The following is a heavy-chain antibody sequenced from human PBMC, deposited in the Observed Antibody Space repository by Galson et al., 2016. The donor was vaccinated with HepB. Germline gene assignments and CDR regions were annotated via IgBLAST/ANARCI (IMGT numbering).Heavy chain of an antibody. J-gene: IGHJ4*02. Sequence: SLRLSCAASGFTFSTYGMHWVRQAPGKGLEWVAFTWFDGSSKYYAEPVKGRFTISRDNSNNMLYLEMTSLRAGDTAVYYCARRSADSGSYHGLFDYWGQGTLVTVS. CDR2: TWFDGSSK. CDR1: GFTFSTYG. CDR3: ARRSADSGSYHGLFDY. V-gene: IGHV3-33*01. D-gene: IGHD1-26*01.